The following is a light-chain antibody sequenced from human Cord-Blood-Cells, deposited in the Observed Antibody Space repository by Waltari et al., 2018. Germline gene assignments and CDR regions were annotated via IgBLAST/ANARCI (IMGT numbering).Light chain of an antibody. V-gene: IGLV2-14*01. CDR3: SSYTSSSTLV. J-gene: IGLJ1*01. Sequence: QSALTQPASVSGSPGQSITISCPGTSSDVGGYNYVSWYQQHPGKAPQLMIYDVSNRPSGVSNRFSGSKSGNTASLTISEDEADYYCSSYTSSSTLVFGTGTKVTVL. CDR2: DVS. CDR1: SSDVGGYNY.